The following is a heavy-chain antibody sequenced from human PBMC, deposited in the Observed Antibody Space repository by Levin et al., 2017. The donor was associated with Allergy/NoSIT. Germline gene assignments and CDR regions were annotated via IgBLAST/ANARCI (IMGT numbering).Heavy chain of an antibody. J-gene: IGHJ6*02. Sequence: GGSLRLSCAASGFIFRIHGMHWVRQAPGKGLEWVAGISYDANEKYFVDFVKGRFSISRDNFNNTLYLEMNGLRPDDTAKYYCAKMIYGSGNYANYPFFAMDVWGQGTTVTVSS. CDR3: AKMIYGSGNYANYPFFAMDV. D-gene: IGHD3-10*01. CDR2: ISYDANEK. CDR1: GFIFRIHG. V-gene: IGHV3-30*18.